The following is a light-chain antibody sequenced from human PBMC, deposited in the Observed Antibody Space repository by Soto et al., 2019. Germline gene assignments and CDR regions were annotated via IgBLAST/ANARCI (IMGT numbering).Light chain of an antibody. CDR3: QTWGTGIPNVL. CDR2: LNSDGSH. Sequence: QPVLTQSPSASASLGASVKLTCTLSSGHSSYAIAWHQQQPEKGPRYLMKLNSDGSHSKGDGIPDRFSGSSSGAERYLTISSLQSEDEADYYCQTWGTGIPNVLFGGGTKLTV. J-gene: IGLJ2*01. CDR1: SGHSSYA. V-gene: IGLV4-69*01.